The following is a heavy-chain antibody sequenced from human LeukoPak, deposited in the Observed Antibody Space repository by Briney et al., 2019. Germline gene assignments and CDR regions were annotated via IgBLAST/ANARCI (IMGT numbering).Heavy chain of an antibody. J-gene: IGHJ4*02. CDR3: ARDRYGDGFAHLDY. CDR1: GYTFTSYA. D-gene: IGHD5-24*01. V-gene: IGHV1-2*02. Sequence: ASVKVSCKASGYTFTSYAIHWVRQAPGQGLEWMGWITHSRGTNYPQKFQGRVAITWDTSITTAYMDLSRLTSDDTAVYYCARDRYGDGFAHLDYWGQGALVTVSS. CDR2: ITHSRGT.